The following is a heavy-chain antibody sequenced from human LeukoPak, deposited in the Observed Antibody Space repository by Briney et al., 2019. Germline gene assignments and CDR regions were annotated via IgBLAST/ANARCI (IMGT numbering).Heavy chain of an antibody. D-gene: IGHD2-2*01. CDR2: INHSGST. Sequence: SETLSLTCAVYGGSFSGYYWSWIRQPPGKGLEWIGEINHSGSTNYNPSLKSRVTISVDTSKNQFSLKLSSVTAADTAVYYCARDGWCVVVPAASFDIWGQGTMVTVSS. J-gene: IGHJ3*02. V-gene: IGHV4-34*01. CDR1: GGSFSGYY. CDR3: ARDGWCVVVPAASFDI.